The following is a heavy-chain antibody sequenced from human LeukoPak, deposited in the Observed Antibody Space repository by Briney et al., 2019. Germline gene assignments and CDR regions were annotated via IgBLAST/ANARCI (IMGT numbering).Heavy chain of an antibody. V-gene: IGHV4-61*10. CDR1: GGSISSGSYY. CDR2: IYHSGST. Sequence: SETLSLTCTVSGGSISSGSYYWSWIRQPAGKGLEWIGEIYHSGSTNYNPSLKSRVTISVDKSKNQFSLKLSSVTAADTAVYYCARDKFPLVGATGDDAFDIWGQGTMVAVSS. CDR3: ARDKFPLVGATGDDAFDI. J-gene: IGHJ3*02. D-gene: IGHD1-26*01.